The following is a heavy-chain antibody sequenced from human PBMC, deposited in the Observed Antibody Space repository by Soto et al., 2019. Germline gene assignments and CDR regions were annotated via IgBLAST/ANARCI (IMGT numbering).Heavy chain of an antibody. CDR1: GGSIGSSY. Sequence: PSQTLSLTCTASGGSIGSSYWSWIRQPPGKGLEWIGYIYYSGSTNYNPSLKRRVTISVDTSKNQFSLKLRSVTAADTAVYYCARSDSGYDPNWFDPWGQGTLVTVSS. D-gene: IGHD5-12*01. CDR2: IYYSGST. CDR3: ARSDSGYDPNWFDP. J-gene: IGHJ5*02. V-gene: IGHV4-59*01.